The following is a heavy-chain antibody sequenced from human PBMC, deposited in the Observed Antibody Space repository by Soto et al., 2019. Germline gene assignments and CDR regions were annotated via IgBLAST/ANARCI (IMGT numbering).Heavy chain of an antibody. V-gene: IGHV1-18*04. J-gene: IGHJ3*02. CDR3: ARVIRNQLLFGPTDAFDI. CDR2: TSAYNGNT. Sequence: GSVKVYFKASGYPFTSYGISLVRQAPGQGLEWMGWTSAYNGNTNYAQKLQGRVTMTTDTSTSTAYMELRSLRSYDTAVYYCARVIRNQLLFGPTDAFDIWGQGTMVTVSS. D-gene: IGHD2-2*01. CDR1: GYPFTSYG.